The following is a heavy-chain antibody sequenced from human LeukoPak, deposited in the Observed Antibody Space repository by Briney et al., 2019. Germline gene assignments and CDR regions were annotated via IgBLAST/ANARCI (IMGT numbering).Heavy chain of an antibody. Sequence: PGRSLRLSCAASGFTFSSYGMHWVRQAPGKGLEWVAVIWYDGSNKYYADSVKGRFTISRDNSKNTLYLQMNSLRAEDTAVNYCAREFLEWLYADNYYYGMDVWGQGTTVTVSS. D-gene: IGHD3-3*01. J-gene: IGHJ6*02. CDR3: AREFLEWLYADNYYYGMDV. CDR2: IWYDGSNK. CDR1: GFTFSSYG. V-gene: IGHV3-33*01.